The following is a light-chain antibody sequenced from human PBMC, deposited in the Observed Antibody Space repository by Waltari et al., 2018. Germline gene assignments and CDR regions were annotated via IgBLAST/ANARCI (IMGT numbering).Light chain of an antibody. J-gene: IGKJ1*01. CDR3: QHYVRLPVT. V-gene: IGKV3-20*01. CDR2: GAS. Sequence: EIMLTQSPGTLSLSPGERATLSCRTSQSIGRSLAWYQQKPGQAPRRLIYGASSRDTDIPDRFSGSGSGTDFSLTINTLEPEDCALYYCQHYVRLPVTFGQGTKVEIK. CDR1: QSIGRS.